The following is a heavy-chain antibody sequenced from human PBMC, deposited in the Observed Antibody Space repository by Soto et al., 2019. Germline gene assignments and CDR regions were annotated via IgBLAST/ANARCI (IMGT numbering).Heavy chain of an antibody. Sequence: GSGPTLVNPTQTLTLTCTFSGFSLSTSGMCVSWIRQPPGKALEWLALIDWDDDKYYSTSLKTRLTISKDTSKNQVVLTMTNMDPVDTATYYCARMKAASYSSSWYFGPPPQGHNYYYGMDVWGQGTTVTVSS. CDR2: IDWDDDK. CDR3: ARMKAASYSSSWYFGPPPQGHNYYYGMDV. CDR1: GFSLSTSGMC. J-gene: IGHJ6*02. D-gene: IGHD6-13*01. V-gene: IGHV2-70*01.